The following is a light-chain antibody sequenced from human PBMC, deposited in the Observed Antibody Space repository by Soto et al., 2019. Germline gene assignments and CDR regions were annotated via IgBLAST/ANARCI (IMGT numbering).Light chain of an antibody. CDR1: SSDIGAYNF. Sequence: QSVLTQPASVSGSPGQSITISCTGTSSDIGAYNFVSWYQQHPGKAPKLMLYDVNIRPSGVSNRFSGSKSGNTASLTISGLQAEDEADYYCTSWTISTTMIFGGGTK. CDR2: DVN. J-gene: IGLJ2*01. CDR3: TSWTISTTMI. V-gene: IGLV2-14*03.